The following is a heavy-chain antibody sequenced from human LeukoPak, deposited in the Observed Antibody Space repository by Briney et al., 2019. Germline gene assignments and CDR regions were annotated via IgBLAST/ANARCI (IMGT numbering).Heavy chain of an antibody. Sequence: PGGSLRLSCAVSGFTFSSYAMHWVRQAPGKGLEWVAVILHDGSNEYYADSVKGRFTISRDNSKNTLYLQMNSLRAEDTAVYYCAKLIPVKVARGPLGYWGQGTLVTVSS. J-gene: IGHJ4*02. CDR2: ILHDGSNE. CDR1: GFTFSSYA. CDR3: AKLIPVKVARGPLGY. V-gene: IGHV3-30-3*02. D-gene: IGHD5-12*01.